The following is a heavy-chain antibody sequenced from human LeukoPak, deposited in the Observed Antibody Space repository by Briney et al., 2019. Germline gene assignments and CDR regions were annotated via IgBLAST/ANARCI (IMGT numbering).Heavy chain of an antibody. J-gene: IGHJ4*02. V-gene: IGHV4-39*07. CDR3: ARGGQFIARPSFFDY. Sequence: NASETLSLTCTVSGGSISSSSYYWGWIRQPPGKGLEWIGSIYYSGSTYYNPSLKSRVTISVDTSKNQFSLKLSSVTAADTAVYYCARGGQFIARPSFFDYWGQGTLVTVSS. CDR2: IYYSGST. CDR1: GGSISSSSYY. D-gene: IGHD6-13*01.